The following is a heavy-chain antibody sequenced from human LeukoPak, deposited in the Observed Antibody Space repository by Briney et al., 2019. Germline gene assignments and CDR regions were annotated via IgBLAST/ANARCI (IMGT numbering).Heavy chain of an antibody. CDR3: TRDSANYHFAY. CDR2: LYSGGAT. D-gene: IGHD4/OR15-4a*01. CDR1: GSTVKDNF. J-gene: IGHJ4*02. V-gene: IGHV3-66*01. Sequence: PGGSLRLSCAASGSTVKDNFMSWVRQAPGKGLEWVSVLYSGGATYYADSVKGRFTISRDNSKNIVFLQMNDLRTEDTAFYYCTRDSANYHFAYWGQGALVTVSS.